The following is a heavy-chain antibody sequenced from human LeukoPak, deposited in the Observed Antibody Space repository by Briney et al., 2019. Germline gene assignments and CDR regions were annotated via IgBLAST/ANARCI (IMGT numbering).Heavy chain of an antibody. CDR2: ISSSSSYI. D-gene: IGHD3-3*01. CDR3: ARGGITIFGRGYYYMDV. V-gene: IGHV3-21*01. Sequence: PGGSLRLSCAASGFTFSSYSMNWVRQAPGKGLEWVSSISSSSSYIYYADSVKGRFTISRDNAKNSLYLQMNSLRAEDTAVYYCARGGITIFGRGYYYMDVWGKGTTVTVSS. CDR1: GFTFSSYS. J-gene: IGHJ6*03.